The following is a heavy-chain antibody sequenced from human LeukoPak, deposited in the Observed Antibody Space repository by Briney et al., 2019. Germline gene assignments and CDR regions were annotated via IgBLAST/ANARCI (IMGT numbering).Heavy chain of an antibody. J-gene: IGHJ4*02. CDR1: GFTFSSYA. Sequence: GGSLRLSCAASGFTFSSYAMNWVRQAPGKGLEWVSGISGSGGSTYYADSVKGRFTISRDNSKNTLYLQMNSLRAEDTALYYCAKEIWFGELLFDYWGQGTLVTVSS. V-gene: IGHV3-23*01. D-gene: IGHD3-10*01. CDR3: AKEIWFGELLFDY. CDR2: ISGSGGST.